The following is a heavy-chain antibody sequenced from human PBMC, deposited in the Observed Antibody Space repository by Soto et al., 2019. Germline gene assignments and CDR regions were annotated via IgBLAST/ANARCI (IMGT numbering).Heavy chain of an antibody. D-gene: IGHD3-3*01. V-gene: IGHV1-18*01. J-gene: IGHJ6*02. CDR2: ISAYNGNT. CDR1: GYTFTSYG. CDR3: ARMWSGYSDYYSPYVMHF. Sequence: ASVKVSCKASGYTFTSYGISWVRQAPGQGLEWMGWISAYNGNTNYAQKLQGRVTMTTDTSTSTAYMELRSLSSYDTAFFFCARMWSGYSDYYSPYVMHFWAQGPTFTVSS.